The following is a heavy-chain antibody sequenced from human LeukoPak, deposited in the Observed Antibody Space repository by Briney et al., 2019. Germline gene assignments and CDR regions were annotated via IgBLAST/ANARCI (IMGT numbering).Heavy chain of an antibody. J-gene: IGHJ4*02. CDR3: ARDSGSYKAFDY. CDR2: ISAYNGNT. Sequence: ASVKVSCKASGGTFSSYAISWVRQAPGQGLEWMGWISAYNGNTNYAQKLQGRVTMTTDTSTSTAYMELRSLRSDDTAVYYCARDSGSYKAFDYWGQGTLVTVSS. CDR1: GGTFSSYA. V-gene: IGHV1-18*01. D-gene: IGHD1-26*01.